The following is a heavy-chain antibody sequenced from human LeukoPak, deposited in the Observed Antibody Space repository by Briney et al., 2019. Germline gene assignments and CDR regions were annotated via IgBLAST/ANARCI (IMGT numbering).Heavy chain of an antibody. J-gene: IGHJ4*02. CDR1: GFTFRGSA. CDR3: ASPVVRGYDY. CDR2: IRSKANSYAT. V-gene: IGHV3-73*01. D-gene: IGHD3-22*01. Sequence: GGSLRLSCAASGFTFRGSAMHWVRQASGKGLEWVGRIRSKANSYATAYAASVKGRFTISRDDSKNTAYLQMNSLKTEDTAVYYCASPVVRGYDYWGQGTLVTVSS.